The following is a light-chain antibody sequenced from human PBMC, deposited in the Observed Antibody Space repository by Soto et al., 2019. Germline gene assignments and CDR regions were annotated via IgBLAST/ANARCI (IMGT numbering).Light chain of an antibody. J-gene: IGLJ1*01. CDR3: SSFTSSTSYV. CDR1: SSDVGSYNS. Sequence: QSVLTQPASVSGSPGQSIAISCTGTSSDVGSYNSVSWYQQYPGKASKLMIHDVNNRPSGISDRFSGSKSGNTASLTISGLQAEDEADYYCSSFTSSTSYVFGTGTKVTVL. V-gene: IGLV2-14*03. CDR2: DVN.